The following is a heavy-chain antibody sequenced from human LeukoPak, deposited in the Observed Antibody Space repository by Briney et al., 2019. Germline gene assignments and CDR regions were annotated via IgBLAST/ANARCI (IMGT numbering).Heavy chain of an antibody. CDR2: ISGSGGST. J-gene: IGHJ6*03. V-gene: IGHV3-23*01. CDR1: GITFSGSG. Sequence: GGSLRLSCAASGITFSGSGMSWVRQAPGKGLEWVSAISGSGGSTYYADSVKGRFTISRDNSKNTLYLQMNSLRAEDTAIYYCAKNGDRGAYCTGGTCYPYFYYYMDVWGKGTTVTI. D-gene: IGHD2-15*01. CDR3: AKNGDRGAYCTGGTCYPYFYYYMDV.